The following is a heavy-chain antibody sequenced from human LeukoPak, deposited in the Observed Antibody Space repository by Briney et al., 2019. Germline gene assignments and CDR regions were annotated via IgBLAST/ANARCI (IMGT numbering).Heavy chain of an antibody. CDR3: TTHYGSGSVDAFDI. D-gene: IGHD3-10*01. Sequence: GGSLRLSCAASGFTFSNAWMSWVRQAPGKGLEWVGRIKSKTDGGTTDYAAPVNGRFTISRDDSKNTLYLQMNSLKTEDTAVYYCTTHYGSGSVDAFDIWGQGTMVTVSS. V-gene: IGHV3-15*01. CDR2: IKSKTDGGTT. CDR1: GFTFSNAW. J-gene: IGHJ3*02.